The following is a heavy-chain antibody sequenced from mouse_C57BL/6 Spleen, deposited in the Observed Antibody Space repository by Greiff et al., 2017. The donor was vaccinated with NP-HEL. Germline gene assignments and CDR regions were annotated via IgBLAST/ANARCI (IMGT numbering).Heavy chain of an antibody. V-gene: IGHV1-19*01. CDR3: ARIGLYDYDDGGNYFDY. J-gene: IGHJ2*01. Sequence: EVKLQESGPVLVKPGASVKMSCKASGYTFTDYYMNWVKQSHGKSLEWIGVINPYNGGTSYNQKFKGKATLTVDKSSSTAYMELNSLTSEDSAVYYCARIGLYDYDDGGNYFDYWGQGTTLTVSS. D-gene: IGHD2-4*01. CDR1: GYTFTDYY. CDR2: INPYNGGT.